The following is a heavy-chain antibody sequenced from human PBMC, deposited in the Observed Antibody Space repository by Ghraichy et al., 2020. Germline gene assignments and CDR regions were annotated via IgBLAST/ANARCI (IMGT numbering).Heavy chain of an antibody. CDR3: ARANGYCSRTSCYGFDY. D-gene: IGHD2-2*01. CDR2: INTNTGNP. V-gene: IGHV7-4-1*02. CDR1: GYTLTGEA. J-gene: IGHJ4*02. Sequence: ASVKVSCKASGYTLTGEAMNWVRQAPGQGLEWMGWINTNTGNPTYAQGFTGRFVFSLDTSVSTAYLQISSLKAEDTAVYYCARANGYCSRTSCYGFDYWGQGTLVTVSS.